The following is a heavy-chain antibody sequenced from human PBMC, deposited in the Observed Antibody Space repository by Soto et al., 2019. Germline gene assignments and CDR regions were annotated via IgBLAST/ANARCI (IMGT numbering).Heavy chain of an antibody. CDR3: AKEHGGGTSTITSYFDY. J-gene: IGHJ4*02. CDR2: ISGSGANT. Sequence: EVQLLESGGGLVQPGGSLRLSCAASGITFSNHALSWVRQAPGKGLEWVSGISGSGANTHHADSVKGRFTISRDNSKNTLSLQMNSLSPDDTDVYVCAKEHGGGTSTITSYFDYWGRGTLVTVSS. CDR1: GITFSNHA. D-gene: IGHD5-12*01. V-gene: IGHV3-23*01.